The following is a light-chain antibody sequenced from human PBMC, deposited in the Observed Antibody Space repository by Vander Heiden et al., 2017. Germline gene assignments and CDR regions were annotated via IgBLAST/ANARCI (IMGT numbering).Light chain of an antibody. Sequence: IQMPQPPSPLSASVGDRVTITCRASQSISRYLNWYQQKPGKAPSLLIYGASSLQSGAPSRFSGSGSGTDFTLTISSLQPEDFASYYCQQSFSSPLTFGGGTKVEIK. J-gene: IGKJ4*01. CDR3: QQSFSSPLT. CDR2: GAS. CDR1: QSISRY. V-gene: IGKV1-39*01.